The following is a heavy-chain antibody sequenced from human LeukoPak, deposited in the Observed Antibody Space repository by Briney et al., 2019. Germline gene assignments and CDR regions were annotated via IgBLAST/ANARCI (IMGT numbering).Heavy chain of an antibody. V-gene: IGHV3-48*04. D-gene: IGHD3-10*01. CDR1: GFSVSSNF. CDR3: ARGEGLGDYGSGSYYNVPCDY. Sequence: GGSLRLSCAASGFSVSSNFMTWVRQAPGKGLEWVSYISSSSSTIYYADSVKGRFTISRDDAQNSLYLQMNSLRAEDTAVYYCARGEGLGDYGSGSYYNVPCDYWGQGTLVTVSS. J-gene: IGHJ4*02. CDR2: ISSSSSTI.